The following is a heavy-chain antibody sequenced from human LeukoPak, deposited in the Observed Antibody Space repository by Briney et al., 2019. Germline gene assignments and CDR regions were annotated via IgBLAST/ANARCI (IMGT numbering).Heavy chain of an antibody. J-gene: IGHJ4*02. V-gene: IGHV4-59*01. D-gene: IGHD3-3*01. CDR2: IYYSGST. CDR3: ARVERFFDY. Sequence: SETLSLTCTVSGGFISSYYWSWIRQPPGKGLEWIGYIYYSGSTNYNPSLKSRVTISVDTSKNQFSLKLSSVTAADTAVYYCARVERFFDYWGQGTLVTVSS. CDR1: GGFISSYY.